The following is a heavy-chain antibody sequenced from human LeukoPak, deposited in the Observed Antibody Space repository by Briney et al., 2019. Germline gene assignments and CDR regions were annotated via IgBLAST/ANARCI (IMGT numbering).Heavy chain of an antibody. CDR3: ARDVPNNWFDT. CDR1: GITFGNNW. J-gene: IGHJ5*02. Sequence: PGVSLRLSCAASGITFGNNWRDWGRQGPGKGLVWISRINIDGSSAIYADSLKGRITVSSDNAKNPLYLQMNSLRAEDTAVYYCARDVPNNWFDTWGQGTLVTVSS. V-gene: IGHV3-74*01. CDR2: INIDGSSA.